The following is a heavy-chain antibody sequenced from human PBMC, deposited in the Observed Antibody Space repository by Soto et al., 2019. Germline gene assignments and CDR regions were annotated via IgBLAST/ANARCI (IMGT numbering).Heavy chain of an antibody. CDR1: GYIFSTYW. Sequence: PGESLKISCQASGYIFSTYWIGWVRQLPGKGLEWMGIIYSGDSDVRYSPSFRGQVIMSVDKYSNTAYLQWSNLKVSDTAMYYCARLKATCYNGVCPGFDYWGQGTQVTVSS. CDR2: IYSGDSDV. CDR3: ARLKATCYNGVCPGFDY. V-gene: IGHV5-51*01. D-gene: IGHD2-8*01. J-gene: IGHJ4*02.